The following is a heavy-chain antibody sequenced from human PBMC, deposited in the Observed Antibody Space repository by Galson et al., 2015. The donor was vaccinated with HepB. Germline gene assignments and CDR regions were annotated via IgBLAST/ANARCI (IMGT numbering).Heavy chain of an antibody. CDR3: ARRLGSSNSGYYFDY. Sequence: QSGAEVKKPGESLRISCKGSGYSFTNYWIIWVRQMPGKGLEWMGKIDPTDSYTNYSPSFQGHVTISGDKSISTAYLQWSSLKASDTAMYYCARRLGSSNSGYYFDYWGQGTLVTVSS. J-gene: IGHJ4*02. CDR1: GYSFTNYW. CDR2: IDPTDSYT. D-gene: IGHD2-2*01. V-gene: IGHV5-10-1*01.